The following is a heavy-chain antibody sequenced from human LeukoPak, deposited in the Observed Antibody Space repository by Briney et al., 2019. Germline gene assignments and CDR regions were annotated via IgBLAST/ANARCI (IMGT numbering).Heavy chain of an antibody. J-gene: IGHJ4*02. Sequence: SQTLSLTCVVSGGSVSSKNGAWNWIRQSPSRGLEWLGRTYYRSKWYNDYAESMEGRMTISQDTSKNQYSLHLNSVTPDDTAVYYCARDFGTTGWHTFDYWGQGTLVTVSS. CDR3: ARDFGTTGWHTFDY. CDR1: GGSVSSKNGA. CDR2: TYYRSKWYN. D-gene: IGHD6-19*01. V-gene: IGHV6-1*01.